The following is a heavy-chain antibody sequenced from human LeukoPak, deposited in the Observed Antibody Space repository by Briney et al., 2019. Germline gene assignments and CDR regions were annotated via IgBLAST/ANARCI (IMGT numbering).Heavy chain of an antibody. V-gene: IGHV4-4*07. D-gene: IGHD6-13*01. Sequence: SETLSLTCTVSGGSISPYYWSWIRQPAGKELEWIGRIYSTNYNPSLKSRVTISVDTTKNQFSLKLSSVTAADTAVYYCARGESSGWYYFNYWGQGTLVTVSS. J-gene: IGHJ4*02. CDR2: IYST. CDR1: GGSISPYY. CDR3: ARGESSGWYYFNY.